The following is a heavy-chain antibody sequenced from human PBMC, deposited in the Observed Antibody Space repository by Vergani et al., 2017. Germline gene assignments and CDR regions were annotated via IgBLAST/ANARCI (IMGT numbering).Heavy chain of an antibody. CDR1: GGSISSYY. D-gene: IGHD2-2*01. J-gene: IGHJ4*02. CDR3: ARGGMRYCSSTSCPSFDY. Sequence: QVQLQESGPVLVKPSETLSLTCTVSGGSISSYYWSWIRQPPGKGLEWIGYIYYSGSTNYNPSLKSRVTISVDTSKNQFSLKLSSVTAADTAVYYCARGGMRYCSSTSCPSFDYWGQGTLVTVSS. CDR2: IYYSGST. V-gene: IGHV4-59*01.